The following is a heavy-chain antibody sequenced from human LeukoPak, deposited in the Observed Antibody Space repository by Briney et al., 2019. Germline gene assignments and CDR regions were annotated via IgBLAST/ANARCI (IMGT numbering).Heavy chain of an antibody. V-gene: IGHV4-59*08. D-gene: IGHD2-2*01. CDR2: ISYGGST. CDR3: ARSKTYRSTWTADY. J-gene: IGHJ4*02. CDR1: GGSISPYY. Sequence: SETLSLTCTVSGGSISPYYWSWVRQPPGKGLEWIGYISYGGSTNFNPPLKSRLTILVDTSKNKFSLKLSSVTAADTAVYYCARSKTYRSTWTADYWGQCTLVTVSS.